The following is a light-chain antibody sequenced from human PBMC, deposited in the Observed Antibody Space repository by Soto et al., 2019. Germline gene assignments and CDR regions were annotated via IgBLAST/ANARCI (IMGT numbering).Light chain of an antibody. Sequence: VLTQSPGTLSLSPGERATLSCRASQSVSNNYLAWYQQKPGQAPRLLIYGASNRATGIPDRFSGSGSGTDFTLTISRLEPEDFAVYYCQQYGSSGTFGQGTKVDIK. V-gene: IGKV3-20*01. CDR2: GAS. J-gene: IGKJ1*01. CDR3: QQYGSSGT. CDR1: QSVSNNY.